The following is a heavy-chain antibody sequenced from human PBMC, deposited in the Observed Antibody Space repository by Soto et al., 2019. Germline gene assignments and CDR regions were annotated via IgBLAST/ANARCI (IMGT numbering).Heavy chain of an antibody. CDR1: GASAISPTYY. CDR2: IYYDGGT. D-gene: IGHD1-26*01. CDR3: AKEFQWELHAFDI. J-gene: IGHJ3*02. V-gene: IGHV4-61*01. Sequence: SETLYLTRTFSGASAISPTYYWSWIHQPPGKGLEWIGFIYYDGGTTYNSSLKSRVTISTDTSRSQLSLQLTSATPADTAVYYCAKEFQWELHAFDIWGQGTMVTVSS.